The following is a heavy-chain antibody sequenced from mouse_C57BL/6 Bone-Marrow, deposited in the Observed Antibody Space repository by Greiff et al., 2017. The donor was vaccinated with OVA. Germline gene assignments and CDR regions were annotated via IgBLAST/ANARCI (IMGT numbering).Heavy chain of an antibody. Sequence: QVQLQQPGAELVRPGSSVKLSCKASGYTFTSYWMHWVKQRPIPGLEWIGNIDPSDSETHYNQKFKDKATLTVDKSSSTAYMQLSSLTSEDSAVYYCASYYGSSLFAMDYWGQGTSVTVSS. CDR1: GYTFTSYW. CDR3: ASYYGSSLFAMDY. J-gene: IGHJ4*01. CDR2: IDPSDSET. D-gene: IGHD1-1*01. V-gene: IGHV1-52*01.